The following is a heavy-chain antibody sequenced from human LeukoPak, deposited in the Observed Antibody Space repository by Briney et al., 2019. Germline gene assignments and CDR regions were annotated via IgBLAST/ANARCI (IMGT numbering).Heavy chain of an antibody. Sequence: GGSLRLSCEDSGFTFRSYEMNWVRQAPGKGLEWIAYLSSSGSAFSYADSEKGRFTIARDNAKNSVYLEMNSLRADDTAVYYCARSARLMKGVVEVTALDDWGQGTLVTVSS. CDR1: GFTFRSYE. CDR3: ARSARLMKGVVEVTALDD. J-gene: IGHJ4*02. CDR2: LSSSGSAF. D-gene: IGHD3-3*01. V-gene: IGHV3-48*03.